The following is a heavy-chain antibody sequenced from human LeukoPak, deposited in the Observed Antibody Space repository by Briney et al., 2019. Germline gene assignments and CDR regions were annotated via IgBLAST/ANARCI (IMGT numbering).Heavy chain of an antibody. J-gene: IGHJ4*02. CDR1: GVSIANTFYY. V-gene: IGHV4-61*02. CDR3: ARRQDGHDY. CDR2: IYTTGST. Sequence: SETLSLTCTVSGVSIANTFYYWNWLRQPAGKGLEWIGRIYTTGSTDYNPSLRSRVTISLDTARNQFSLKLSSVTAADTAVYYCARRQDGHDYWGQGTLVTVSS.